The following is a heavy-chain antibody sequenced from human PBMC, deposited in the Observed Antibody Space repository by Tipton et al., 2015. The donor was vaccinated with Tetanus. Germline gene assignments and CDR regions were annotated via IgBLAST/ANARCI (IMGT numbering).Heavy chain of an antibody. J-gene: IGHJ6*02. CDR1: GFTFSDYS. CDR3: ARLPGSYYFYGLDV. V-gene: IGHV3-21*01. CDR2: ISSKSTYI. D-gene: IGHD1-26*01. Sequence: LSLTCAASGFTFSDYSMAWVRQAPGKGLEWGSSISSKSTYIYYADSMKGRFTISRDNARNSLYLQLNSLRAEDTAVYYCARLPGSYYFYGLDVWGQGTTVTVSS.